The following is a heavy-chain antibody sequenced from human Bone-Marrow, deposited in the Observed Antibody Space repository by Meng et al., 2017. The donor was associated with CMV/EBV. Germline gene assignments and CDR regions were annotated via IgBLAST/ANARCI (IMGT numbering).Heavy chain of an antibody. D-gene: IGHD3-10*01. Sequence: ESLKISCAASGFTFSNAWMSWVRQAPGKGLEWIGEINHSGSTNYNPSLKSRVTISVDTSKNQFSLKLSSVTAADTAVYYCARGRRVQWFGELLHNWFDPWGQGTLDTVSS. V-gene: IGHV4-34*01. CDR2: INHSGST. CDR1: GFTFSNAW. CDR3: ARGRRVQWFGELLHNWFDP. J-gene: IGHJ5*02.